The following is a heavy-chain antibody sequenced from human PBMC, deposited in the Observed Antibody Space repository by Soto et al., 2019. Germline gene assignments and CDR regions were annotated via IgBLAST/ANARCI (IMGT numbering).Heavy chain of an antibody. Sequence: QVQLVESGGGVVQPGRSLRLSCAASGFTFSSYAMHWVRQAPGKGLEWVAVISYDGSNKYYADSVKGRFTISRDNSKNTLYLQMNSLRAEDTAVYYCARGDDYGDRKADWGQGTLVIVSS. V-gene: IGHV3-30-3*01. D-gene: IGHD4-17*01. J-gene: IGHJ4*02. CDR1: GFTFSSYA. CDR2: ISYDGSNK. CDR3: ARGDDYGDRKAD.